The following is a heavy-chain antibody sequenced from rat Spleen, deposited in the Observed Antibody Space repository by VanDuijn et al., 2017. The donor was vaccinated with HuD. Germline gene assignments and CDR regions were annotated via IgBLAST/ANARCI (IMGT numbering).Heavy chain of an antibody. CDR1: GFVFSNYY. J-gene: IGHJ3*01. CDR2: ISHTGGNT. Sequence: EVQLVESGGGLVQPGGSLKLSCAASGFVFSNYYMAWVRLGPTEGLEWVASISHTGGNTYYRDSVKGRFTISRDNAKSTLYLQMDSLRSEDTATYYCARHPTYYGFDGDYFACWGQGTLVTVSS. V-gene: IGHV5-25*01. D-gene: IGHD1-9*01. CDR3: ARHPTYYGFDGDYFAC.